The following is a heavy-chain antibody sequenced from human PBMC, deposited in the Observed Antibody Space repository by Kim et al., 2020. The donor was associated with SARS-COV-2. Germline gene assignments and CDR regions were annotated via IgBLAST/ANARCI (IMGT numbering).Heavy chain of an antibody. Sequence: GGSLRLSCTASGFTLSWYAMTWVRQAPGKGLEWVSLISASGSNSYYADSVKGLFTISRDTSKNTLYLLMDSLRAEDTALYYCARRGAVAGRHCGGDVWGQGTTVTVSS. V-gene: IGHV3-23*01. D-gene: IGHD6-19*01. J-gene: IGHJ6*02. CDR1: GFTLSWYA. CDR3: ARRGAVAGRHCGGDV. CDR2: ISASGSNS.